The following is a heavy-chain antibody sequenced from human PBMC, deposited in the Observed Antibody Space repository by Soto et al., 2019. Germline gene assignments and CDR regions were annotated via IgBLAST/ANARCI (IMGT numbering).Heavy chain of an antibody. Sequence: GGSLRLSCAASGFTFSSYWMHWVRQAPGKGLVWVSRINSDGSSTSYADSVKGRFTISRDNAKNTLCLQMNSLRAEDTAVYYCARVPDYDSSGYYDHDAFDIWGQGTMVTVSS. J-gene: IGHJ3*02. CDR3: ARVPDYDSSGYYDHDAFDI. D-gene: IGHD3-22*01. CDR1: GFTFSSYW. V-gene: IGHV3-74*01. CDR2: INSDGSST.